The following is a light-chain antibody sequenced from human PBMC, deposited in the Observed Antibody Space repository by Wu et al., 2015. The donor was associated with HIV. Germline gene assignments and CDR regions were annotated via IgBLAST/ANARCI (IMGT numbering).Light chain of an antibody. CDR3: QQFDTSPWT. Sequence: EIVLTQSPGTLSLSPGERATLSCRASQSVSSSYLAWYQQKPGQAPRLLIYGASSRASDIPDRFSGSGSGTDFTLTIRRLEPEDFAVYYCQQFDTSPWTFGQGTKVEIK. V-gene: IGKV3-20*01. CDR1: QSVSSSY. J-gene: IGKJ1*01. CDR2: GAS.